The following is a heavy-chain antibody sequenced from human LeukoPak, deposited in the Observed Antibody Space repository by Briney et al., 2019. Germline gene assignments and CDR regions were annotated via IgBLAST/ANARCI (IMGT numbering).Heavy chain of an antibody. D-gene: IGHD3-3*01. V-gene: IGHV3-30*02. J-gene: IGHJ4*02. CDR3: AKDRYEFWTGQYAYYFFDY. CDR1: GFTFNNFA. CDR2: IRYDGSDQ. Sequence: PGGSLRLSCAASGFTFNNFAMHWVRQAPGKGLEWVAFIRYDGSDQFYADSLKGRFTISRDNSKNTLYLQMDSLRAEDTAVYYCAKDRYEFWTGQYAYYFFDYWGQGTLVTVSS.